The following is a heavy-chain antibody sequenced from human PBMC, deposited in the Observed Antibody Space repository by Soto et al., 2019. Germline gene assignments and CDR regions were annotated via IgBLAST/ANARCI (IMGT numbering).Heavy chain of an antibody. CDR3: ARDFQHIVVVTAIPGGV. V-gene: IGHV3-30-3*01. J-gene: IGHJ6*02. Sequence: QVQLVESGGGVVQPGRSLRLSCAASGFTFSSYAMHWVRQAPGKGLEWVAVISYDGSNKYYADSVKGRFTISRDNSNNTLYLQMNSLRAEDTAVYYCARDFQHIVVVTAIPGGVWGQGTTVTVSS. CDR1: GFTFSSYA. CDR2: ISYDGSNK. D-gene: IGHD2-21*02.